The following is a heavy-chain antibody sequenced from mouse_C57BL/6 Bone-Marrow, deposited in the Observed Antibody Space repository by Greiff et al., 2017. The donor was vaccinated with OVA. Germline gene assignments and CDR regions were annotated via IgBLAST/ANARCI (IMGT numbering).Heavy chain of an antibody. CDR2: IYPRSGNT. V-gene: IGHV1-81*01. CDR3: ARDNYYGIDY. D-gene: IGHD2-1*01. J-gene: IGHJ2*01. CDR1: GYTFTSYG. Sequence: LQESGAELARPGASVKLSCKASGYTFTSYGISWVKQRTGQGLEWIGEIYPRSGNTYYNEKFKGKATLTADKSSSTAYMELRSLTSEDSAVYFCARDNYYGIDYWGQGTTLTVSS.